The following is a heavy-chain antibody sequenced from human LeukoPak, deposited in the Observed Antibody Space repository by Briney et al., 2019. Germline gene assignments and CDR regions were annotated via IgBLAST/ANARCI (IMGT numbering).Heavy chain of an antibody. CDR1: GLSLSIRGGV. V-gene: IGHV2-5*02. J-gene: IGHJ4*02. CDR2: IYWDDDK. Sequence: SVPTLGKPTQTLRLTGTFLGLSLSIRGGVGGWTRHPPGKALGGLALIYWDDDKPYSPSLKSRPTITKDTSKNQVVLTMTNMEPVDTATYYCAHSIGYYYGSGSYKDWGQGTLVTVSS. CDR3: AHSIGYYYGSGSYKD. D-gene: IGHD3-10*01.